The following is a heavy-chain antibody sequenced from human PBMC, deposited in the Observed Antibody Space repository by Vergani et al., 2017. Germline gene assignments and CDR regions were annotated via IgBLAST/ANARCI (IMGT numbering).Heavy chain of an antibody. CDR1: GDSVISTDYH. V-gene: IGHV4-39*01. CDR2: MDYSGST. J-gene: IGHJ4*02. CDR3: ASKRGXCRAAYCHSYDF. D-gene: IGHD3-16*02. Sequence: QVQLQESGPGLVKPSETLSLTCTVSGDSVISTDYHWGWIRQPPGKGLEWIGSMDYSGSTSYNPSLESRISISFETPKNQFSLRLTSVTAADTAVYYCASKRGXCRAAYCHSYDFWGPGTLVGVSS.